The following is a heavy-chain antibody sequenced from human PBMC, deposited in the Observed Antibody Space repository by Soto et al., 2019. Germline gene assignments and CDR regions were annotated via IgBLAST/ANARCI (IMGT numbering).Heavy chain of an antibody. V-gene: IGHV4-34*01. CDR1: GVSLTGYY. D-gene: IGHD6-19*01. CDR3: ARRRDQWLVDAFAI. J-gene: IGHJ3*02. CDR2: INPTESP. Sequence: PWETLSLTCVVYGVSLTGYYWSWIRHAPGRGLEWIGEINPTESPKYNPSLMSRVTISVDTSKNQLSMKLSSVTAADTAVFYCARRRDQWLVDAFAIGAQGTRVPGSS.